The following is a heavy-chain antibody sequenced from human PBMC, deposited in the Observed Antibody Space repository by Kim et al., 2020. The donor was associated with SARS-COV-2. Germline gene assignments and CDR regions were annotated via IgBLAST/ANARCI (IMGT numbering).Heavy chain of an antibody. CDR2: ISSSSSYI. CDR1: GFTFSSYS. CDR3: ARESHYYDSSGYYYGLDWFDP. D-gene: IGHD3-22*01. J-gene: IGHJ5*02. Sequence: GGSLRLSCAASGFTFSSYSMNWVRQAPGKGLEWVSSISSSSSYIYYADSVKGRFTISRDNAKNSLYLQMNSLRAEDTAVYYCARESHYYDSSGYYYGLDWFDPWGQGTLVTVSS. V-gene: IGHV3-21*01.